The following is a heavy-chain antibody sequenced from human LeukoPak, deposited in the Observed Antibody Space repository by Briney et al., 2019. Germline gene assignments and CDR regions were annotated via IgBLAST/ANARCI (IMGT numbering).Heavy chain of an antibody. CDR1: GFTVSSNY. Sequence: PGGSLRLSCAASGFTVSSNYMSWVRQAPGKELEWVSVIYSGGSTYYADSVKGRFTISRDNSKNTLYLQMNSLRAEDTAVYYCARDGVLAAAGIAFDIWGKGQWSPSLQ. D-gene: IGHD6-13*01. J-gene: IGHJ3*02. CDR2: IYSGGST. V-gene: IGHV3-66*01. CDR3: ARDGVLAAAGIAFDI.